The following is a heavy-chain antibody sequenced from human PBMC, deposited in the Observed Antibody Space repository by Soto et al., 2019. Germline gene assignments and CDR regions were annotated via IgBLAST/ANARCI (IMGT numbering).Heavy chain of an antibody. Sequence: SETLSLTCTVSGGSISSYYWSWIRQPPGKGLEWIGYIYYSGSTNYNPFLKSRVTISVDTSKNQFSLKLSSVTAADTAVYYCARSSRCRKAVAGTLFDYCGPATLVTVSS. CDR3: ARSSRCRKAVAGTLFDY. CDR1: GGSISSYY. D-gene: IGHD6-19*01. V-gene: IGHV4-59*01. CDR2: IYYSGST. J-gene: IGHJ4*02.